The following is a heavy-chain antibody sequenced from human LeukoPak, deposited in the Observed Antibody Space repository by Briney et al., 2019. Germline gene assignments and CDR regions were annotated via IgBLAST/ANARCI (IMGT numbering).Heavy chain of an antibody. V-gene: IGHV3-11*01. D-gene: IGHD3-22*01. Sequence: GGSLRLSCAASGFTFRKHYMSWIRQAPGRGPEWVAYIGASGSTRYYRDSVNGRFTISRDNAKNSLHLQMNSLRAEDTAVYYCAKDLQVVITKGAFDIWGQGTMVTVSS. CDR3: AKDLQVVITKGAFDI. CDR1: GFTFRKHY. J-gene: IGHJ3*02. CDR2: IGASGSTR.